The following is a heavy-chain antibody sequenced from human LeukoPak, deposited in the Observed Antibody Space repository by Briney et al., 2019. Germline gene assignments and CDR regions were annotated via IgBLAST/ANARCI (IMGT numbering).Heavy chain of an antibody. CDR1: GYTFTSYA. CDR2: INAGNGNT. CDR3: ARDPGIAVAGTLSGSGLLDY. Sequence: ASVKVSCKASGYTFTSYAMHWVRQAPGQRLEWMGWINAGNGNTKYSQKFQGRVTITRDTSASTAYMELSSLRSEDTAVYYCARDPGIAVAGTLSGSGLLDYWGQGTLVTVSS. J-gene: IGHJ4*02. D-gene: IGHD6-19*01. V-gene: IGHV1-3*01.